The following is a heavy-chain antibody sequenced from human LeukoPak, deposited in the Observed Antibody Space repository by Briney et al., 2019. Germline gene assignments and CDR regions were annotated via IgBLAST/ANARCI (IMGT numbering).Heavy chain of an antibody. CDR3: ARFYYYGTSGYSAFDI. CDR1: GGSISSHY. D-gene: IGHD3-22*01. J-gene: IGHJ3*02. CDR2: IYYSGST. V-gene: IGHV4-59*11. Sequence: SETLSLTCTVSGGSISSHYWSWIRQPPGKGLEWIAYIYYSGSTNYNPSLKSRVTISVDTSKNQFSLKLSSVTAADTAVYYCARFYYYGTSGYSAFDIWGQGTMVTVSS.